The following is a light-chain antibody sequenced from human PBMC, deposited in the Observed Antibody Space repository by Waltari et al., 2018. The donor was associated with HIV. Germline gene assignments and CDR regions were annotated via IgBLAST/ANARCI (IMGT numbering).Light chain of an antibody. V-gene: IGLV4-69*01. CDR1: RGHSHYA. J-gene: IGLJ3*02. CDR2: LKSDGSH. CDR3: QTWGTGIQGV. Sequence: QLVLTQSPSASASLGASVKLTCTLSRGHSHYAISWHQQQPGKGPRYLMKLKSDGSHIKGGGTPDRFSGSSSGAERYLTISSLQSEDEADYYCQTWGTGIQGVFGGGTKLTVL.